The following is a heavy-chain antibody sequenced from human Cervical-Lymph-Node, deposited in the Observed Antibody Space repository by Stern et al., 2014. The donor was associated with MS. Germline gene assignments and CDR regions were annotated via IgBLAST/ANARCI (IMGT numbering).Heavy chain of an antibody. CDR1: GYSFNTYW. D-gene: IGHD6-6*01. V-gene: IGHV5-51*01. Sequence: QLVQSGAEVKKPGESLKISCKGSGYSFNTYWIAWVRQMPGKGLEWMGIIYPGDSDTRYSPSFQGQVTISADKSIDTAYLQWSSLKASDTAMYYCARFSRFTSSSRLTYSYYGMDVWGQGTTVNVSS. J-gene: IGHJ6*02. CDR3: ARFSRFTSSSRLTYSYYGMDV. CDR2: IYPGDSDT.